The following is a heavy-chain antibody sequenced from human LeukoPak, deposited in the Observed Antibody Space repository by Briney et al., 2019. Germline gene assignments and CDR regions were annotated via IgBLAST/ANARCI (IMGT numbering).Heavy chain of an antibody. D-gene: IGHD6-19*01. CDR3: ARDRAVAGTDY. CDR2: ISSSGSYI. J-gene: IGHJ4*02. Sequence: PGGSLRLSCAASGFTFSSYSMNWVRQAPGKGLEWVSSISSSGSYIYYADSVKGRFTISRDNAKNSLYLQMNSLRAEDTAVYYCARDRAVAGTDYWGQGTLATDSS. V-gene: IGHV3-21*01. CDR1: GFTFSSYS.